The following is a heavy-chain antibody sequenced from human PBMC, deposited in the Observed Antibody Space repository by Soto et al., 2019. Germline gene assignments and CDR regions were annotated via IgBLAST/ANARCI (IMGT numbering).Heavy chain of an antibody. Sequence: GGSLRLSCAASGFTFSSYAMHWVRQAPGKGLEWVAVISYDGSNKYYADSVKGRFTISRDNSKNTLYLQMNSLRAEDTAVYYCARAFFTSYGDYRGYWGQGTLVTVSS. D-gene: IGHD4-17*01. CDR2: ISYDGSNK. J-gene: IGHJ4*02. CDR1: GFTFSSYA. V-gene: IGHV3-30-3*01. CDR3: ARAFFTSYGDYRGY.